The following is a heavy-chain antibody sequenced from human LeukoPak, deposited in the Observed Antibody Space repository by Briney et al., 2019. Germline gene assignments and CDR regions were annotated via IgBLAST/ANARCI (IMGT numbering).Heavy chain of an antibody. CDR3: ARARTRDYGDYVGPVGGMDV. CDR1: GGTFSSYA. J-gene: IGHJ6*02. CDR2: IIPIFGTA. Sequence: ASVKVSCKASGGTFSSYAISWVRQAPGQGLEWMGGIIPIFGTANYAQKFQGRVTITADESTSTAYMELSSLRFEDTAVYYCARARTRDYGDYVGPVGGMDVWGQGTTVTVSS. D-gene: IGHD4-17*01. V-gene: IGHV1-69*13.